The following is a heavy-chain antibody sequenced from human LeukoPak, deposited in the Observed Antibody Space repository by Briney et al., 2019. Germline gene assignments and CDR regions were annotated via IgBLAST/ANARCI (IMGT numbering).Heavy chain of an antibody. CDR3: AKGLHSTIVVVIGDY. V-gene: IGHV3-23*01. J-gene: IGHJ4*02. CDR1: GFTFSSYA. CDR2: ISGSGGST. Sequence: PGGSLRLSCAASGFTFSSYAMSWVRQAPGKGLEWVSGISGSGGSTYYADSVKGRFTISRDNAKNSLYLQMNSLRAEDTALYYCAKGLHSTIVVVIGDYWGQGTLVTVSS. D-gene: IGHD3-22*01.